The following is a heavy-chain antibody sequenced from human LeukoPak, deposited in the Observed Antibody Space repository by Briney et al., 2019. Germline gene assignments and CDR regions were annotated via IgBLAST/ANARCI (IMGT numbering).Heavy chain of an antibody. V-gene: IGHV4-59*01. D-gene: IGHD4-17*01. CDR3: ASGYGDYWFDP. CDR1: GGSISRDF. CDR2: IYYTGST. J-gene: IGHJ5*02. Sequence: KSSETLSLTCTVSGGSISRDFWSWIRQPPGKGLEWIGYIYYTGSTNYNPSLKSRVTISIATSKNQFSLRLSSVTAADTAVYYCASGYGDYWFDPWGQGTLVTVSS.